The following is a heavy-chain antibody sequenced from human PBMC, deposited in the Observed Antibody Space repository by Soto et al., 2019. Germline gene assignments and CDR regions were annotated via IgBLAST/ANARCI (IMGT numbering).Heavy chain of an antibody. J-gene: IGHJ5*02. CDR1: GGTFSSYA. V-gene: IGHV1-69*13. D-gene: IGHD2-15*01. CDR2: IIPIFGTA. CDR3: ARDHPSCSGGSCYWFDP. Sequence: SVKVSCKASGGTFSSYAISWVRQASGQGLEWMGGIIPIFGTANYAQKFQGRVTITADESTSTAYMELSSLRSEDTAVYYCARDHPSCSGGSCYWFDPWGQGTLVTVSS.